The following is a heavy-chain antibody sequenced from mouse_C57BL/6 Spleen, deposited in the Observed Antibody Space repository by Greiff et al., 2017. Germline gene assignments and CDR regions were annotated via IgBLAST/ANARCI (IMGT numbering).Heavy chain of an antibody. V-gene: IGHV5S21*01. J-gene: IGHJ4*01. CDR1: GFTFSSYA. D-gene: IGHD2-14*01. CDR2: ISSGGDDI. Sequence: EVKLQESGEGLVKPGGSLKLSCAASGFTFSSYAMSWVRQTPEKRLEWVAYISSGGDDIYYADTVKGRFTISRDNARNTLYLQMSSLKSEDTAMYYCARDRGELNPIMDYWGQGTSVTVSA. CDR3: ARDRGELNPIMDY.